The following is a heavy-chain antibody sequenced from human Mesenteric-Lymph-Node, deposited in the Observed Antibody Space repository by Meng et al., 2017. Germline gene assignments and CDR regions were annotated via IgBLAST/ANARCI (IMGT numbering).Heavy chain of an antibody. CDR2: ITHDGSGK. V-gene: IGHV3-7*01. D-gene: IGHD5-24*01. CDR1: GFTFSTYW. CDR3: ANWEMA. Sequence: GESLKISCAASGFTFSTYWMSWVRQAPGKGLECVATITHDGSGKYYVGSVKGRFTISRDNAEKSLYLQMNSLRAEDTAVYYCANWEMAWDQGTLVTVSS. J-gene: IGHJ5*02.